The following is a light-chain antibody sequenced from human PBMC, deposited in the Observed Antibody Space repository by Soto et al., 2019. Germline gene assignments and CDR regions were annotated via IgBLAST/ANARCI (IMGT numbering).Light chain of an antibody. J-gene: IGKJ1*01. Sequence: DIQMTQSPSTLSASIGDRVTITCRASQTINNWLAWYRQKPGKAPNLLIFDASSLEGGVPSRFSGSGSGTEFTLTISSLQRDDFATYYCQQYNTYSPPWTFGQGTKVDIK. CDR2: DAS. CDR3: QQYNTYSPPWT. V-gene: IGKV1-5*01. CDR1: QTINNW.